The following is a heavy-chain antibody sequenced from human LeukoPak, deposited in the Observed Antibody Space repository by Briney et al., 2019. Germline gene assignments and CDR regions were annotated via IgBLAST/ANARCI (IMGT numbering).Heavy chain of an antibody. Sequence: GASVKVSCKASGYTFTDYYIDWVRQAPGQGLEWMGRINPNTGATNYAQKFQGRVTMTGDASINTASMELTSLTSGDAAIYYCTRVSIAWSNLYFDFWGQGTLVNVSS. J-gene: IGHJ4*02. CDR3: TRVSIAWSNLYFDF. V-gene: IGHV1-2*02. CDR1: GYTFTDYY. CDR2: INPNTGAT. D-gene: IGHD1-14*01.